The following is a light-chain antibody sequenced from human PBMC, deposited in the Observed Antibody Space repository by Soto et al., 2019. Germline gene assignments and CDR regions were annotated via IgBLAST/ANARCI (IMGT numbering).Light chain of an antibody. Sequence: QSVLTQPPSASGSPGQSVTISCTGTSSDVGGYNYVSWYQQYPGRAPKLMIYEVTKRPSGFPDRFSGSKSGNTASLTVSGLQAEDEADYYCSSYAASNNFYFVFGGGTK. V-gene: IGLV2-8*01. J-gene: IGLJ3*02. CDR1: SSDVGGYNY. CDR2: EVT. CDR3: SSYAASNNFYFV.